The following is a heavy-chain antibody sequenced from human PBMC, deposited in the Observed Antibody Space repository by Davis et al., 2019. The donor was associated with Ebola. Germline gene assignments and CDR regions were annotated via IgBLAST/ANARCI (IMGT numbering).Heavy chain of an antibody. D-gene: IGHD2-15*01. CDR3: ARDPGYCSGGSCPPYYGMDV. V-gene: IGHV3-33*01. Sequence: PGGSLRLSCAASGFTFSTYGMQWVRQAPGKGLEWVALIWFDGSNKFYAASVRGRFTVSRDNSKNTMYLQMNSLRAEDTAIYYCARDPGYCSGGSCPPYYGMDVWGQGTTVTVSS. J-gene: IGHJ6*02. CDR1: GFTFSTYG. CDR2: IWFDGSNK.